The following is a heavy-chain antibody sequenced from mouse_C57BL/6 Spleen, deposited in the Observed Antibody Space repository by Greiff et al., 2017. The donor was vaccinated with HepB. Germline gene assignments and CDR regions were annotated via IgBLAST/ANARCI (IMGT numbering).Heavy chain of an antibody. J-gene: IGHJ4*01. Sequence: EVKLQQSGPELVKPGASVKISCKASGYTFTDYYMNWVKQSHGKSLEWIGDINPNNGGTSYNQKFKGKATLTVDKSSSTAYMELRSLTSEDSAVYYCARDGDYGAMDYWGQGTSVTVSS. D-gene: IGHD2-13*01. CDR3: ARDGDYGAMDY. V-gene: IGHV1-26*01. CDR2: INPNNGGT. CDR1: GYTFTDYY.